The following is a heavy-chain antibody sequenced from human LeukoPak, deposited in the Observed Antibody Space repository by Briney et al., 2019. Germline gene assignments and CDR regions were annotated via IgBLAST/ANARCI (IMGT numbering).Heavy chain of an antibody. V-gene: IGHV1-69*05. CDR3: ARGLAVAGLNGGY. D-gene: IGHD6-19*01. CDR1: GGTFSSYA. Sequence: ASVKVSCKASGGTFSSYAISWVRQAPGQGLEWMGGIIPIFGTANYAQKFQGRVTMTRDTSTSTVYMELSSLRSEDTAVYYCARGLAVAGLNGGYWGQGTLVTVSS. J-gene: IGHJ4*02. CDR2: IIPIFGTA.